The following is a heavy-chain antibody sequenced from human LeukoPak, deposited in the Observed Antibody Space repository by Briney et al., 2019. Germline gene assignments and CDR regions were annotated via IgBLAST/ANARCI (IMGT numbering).Heavy chain of an antibody. CDR3: AKSVRPYSSGWYRSTAYYSGMDV. Sequence: QPGGSLRLSCAASGFTFSNYAMSWVRQAPGKGLEWVSAISGSGGSTYYADSVKGRFTISRDNSKNTLYLQMNSLRAEDTAVYYCAKSVRPYSSGWYRSTAYYSGMDVWGQGTTVTVSS. V-gene: IGHV3-23*01. D-gene: IGHD6-19*01. CDR1: GFTFSNYA. CDR2: ISGSGGST. J-gene: IGHJ6*02.